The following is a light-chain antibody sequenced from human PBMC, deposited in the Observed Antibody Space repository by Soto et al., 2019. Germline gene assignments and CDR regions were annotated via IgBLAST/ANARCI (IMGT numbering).Light chain of an antibody. J-gene: IGKJ1*01. CDR2: DAS. V-gene: IGKV3D-20*01. CDR3: QQYGNSPWT. Sequence: EIVLTQSPGTLSLSPGERATLSCGASQSISSYLAWYQQKPGLAPRLLIYDASSRATGIPDRFSGSGSGTDFTLTISRLEPEDFAVYYCQQYGNSPWTFGQGTKVDIK. CDR1: QSISSY.